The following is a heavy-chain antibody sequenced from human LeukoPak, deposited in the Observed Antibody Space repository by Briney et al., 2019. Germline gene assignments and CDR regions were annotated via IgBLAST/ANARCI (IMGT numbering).Heavy chain of an antibody. CDR3: AKETSRSYSFDY. Sequence: GGSLRLSCAASGFTFSSYAMSWVRQAPGKGLGWVSAISGSGGSTYYADSVKGRFTISRDNSKSTLYLQMNSLRAEDTAVYYCAKETSRSYSFDYWGQGTLVTVSS. V-gene: IGHV3-23*01. J-gene: IGHJ4*02. CDR2: ISGSGGST. CDR1: GFTFSSYA. D-gene: IGHD1-26*01.